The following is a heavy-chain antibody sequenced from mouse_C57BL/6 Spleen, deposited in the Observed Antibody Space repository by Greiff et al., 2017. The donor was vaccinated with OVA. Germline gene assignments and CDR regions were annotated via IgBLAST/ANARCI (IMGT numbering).Heavy chain of an antibody. J-gene: IGHJ2*01. CDR1: GFTFSSYG. CDR3: ARQDYYGSQYYFDY. V-gene: IGHV5-6*02. Sequence: EVKLVESGGDLVKPGGSLKLSCAASGFTFSSYGMSWVRQTPDKRLEWVATISSGGSYTYYPDSVKGRFTISRDNAKNTLYLQMSSLKAEDTAMYYGARQDYYGSQYYFDYWGQGTTLTVSS. CDR2: ISSGGSYT. D-gene: IGHD1-1*01.